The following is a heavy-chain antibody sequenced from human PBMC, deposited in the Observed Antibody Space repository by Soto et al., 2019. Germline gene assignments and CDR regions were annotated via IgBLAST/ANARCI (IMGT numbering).Heavy chain of an antibody. CDR2: IYWDDDK. CDR3: AHAPVYCSSTSCPFFDY. J-gene: IGHJ4*02. Sequence: SGPTLVNPTQTLTLTCTFSGFSLSTSGVGVGWIRQPPGKALEWLALIYWDDDKRYSPSLKSRLTITKDTSKNQVVLTMTNMDPVDTATYYCAHAPVYCSSTSCPFFDYRGKGILGTVSS. D-gene: IGHD2-2*01. CDR1: GFSLSTSGVG. V-gene: IGHV2-5*02.